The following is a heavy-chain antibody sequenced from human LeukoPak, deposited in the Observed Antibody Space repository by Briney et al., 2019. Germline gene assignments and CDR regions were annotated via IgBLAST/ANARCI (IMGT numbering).Heavy chain of an antibody. CDR3: ARDPGGTYDYHRYFDT. CDR1: GGTFSSYA. V-gene: IGHV1-69*06. J-gene: IGHJ4*02. CDR2: IIPIFGTA. D-gene: IGHD5-12*01. Sequence: SVKVSCKASGGTFSSYAISWVRQAPGQGLEWMGGIIPIFGTANYAQKFQGRVTITADKSTSTAYMELSSLRSEDTAVYYCARDPGGTYDYHRYFDTWGQGTLVTVS.